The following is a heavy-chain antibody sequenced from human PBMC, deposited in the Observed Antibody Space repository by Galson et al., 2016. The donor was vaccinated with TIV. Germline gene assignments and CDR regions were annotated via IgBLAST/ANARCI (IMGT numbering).Heavy chain of an antibody. J-gene: IGHJ6*02. D-gene: IGHD3-22*01. CDR2: MSDGDKT. CDR3: ARDRVVDATYYFYYYGMDV. Sequence: SLRLSCAASGLSVSINFTAWVRQAPGKGLEWVSLMSDGDKTYYADSVKGRFTISRDNSKNTVYLQMNSLRIEDSGVYFCARDRVVDATYYFYYYGMDVWGQGTAVTVSS. V-gene: IGHV3-66*02. CDR1: GLSVSINF.